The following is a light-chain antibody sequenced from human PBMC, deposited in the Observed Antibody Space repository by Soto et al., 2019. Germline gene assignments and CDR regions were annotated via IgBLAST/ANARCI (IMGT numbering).Light chain of an antibody. CDR2: AAS. CDR3: QQSYSTPRT. J-gene: IGKJ1*01. CDR1: QDINSY. Sequence: TQSPATLSASVGDTVTIACRASQDINSYLAWYQQKPGKAPKLLIYAASSLQSGVPSRFSGSVSGTDFTLTISSLQPEDFATYYCQQSYSTPRTFGQGTKVDI. V-gene: IGKV1-39*01.